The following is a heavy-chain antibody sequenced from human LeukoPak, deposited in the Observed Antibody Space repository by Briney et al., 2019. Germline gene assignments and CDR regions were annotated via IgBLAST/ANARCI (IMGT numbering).Heavy chain of an antibody. CDR1: GFTFDDYA. D-gene: IGHD2-2*01. V-gene: IGHV3-9*01. Sequence: GRSLRLSCAASGFTFDDYAMHWVRQAPGKGLEWVSGISWNSGSIGYADSVKGRFTISRDNSKNTLYLQMNSLRAEDTAVYYCAKDLPQLPYLDAFDIWGQGTMVTVSS. CDR3: AKDLPQLPYLDAFDI. CDR2: ISWNSGSI. J-gene: IGHJ3*02.